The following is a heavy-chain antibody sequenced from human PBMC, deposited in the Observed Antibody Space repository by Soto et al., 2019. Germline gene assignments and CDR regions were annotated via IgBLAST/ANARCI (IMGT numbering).Heavy chain of an antibody. J-gene: IGHJ4*02. V-gene: IGHV1-24*01. D-gene: IGHD3-22*01. Sequence: ASVKVSCKVSGYTLTELSMHWVRQAPGKGLEWMGGFDPEDGETIYAQKFQGRVTMTEDTSTDTAYMELSSLRSEDTAVYYFATTVGDSSGYCYGYWGQGTLVTVSS. CDR1: GYTLTELS. CDR3: ATTVGDSSGYCYGY. CDR2: FDPEDGET.